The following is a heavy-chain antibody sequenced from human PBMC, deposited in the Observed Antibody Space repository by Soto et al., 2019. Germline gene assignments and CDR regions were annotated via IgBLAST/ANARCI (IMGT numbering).Heavy chain of an antibody. Sequence: GGSLRHSCSARGFTFINHALHWVLQAPRKRLEYVSGISGNGVDVDYAASVNSRFTISRDNSKNTLYLQMTSLTTEDTALYYCVSDSSYTVTYDYRGQRTLLTVSS. D-gene: IGHD4-17*01. CDR1: GFTFINHA. V-gene: IGHV3-64D*08. J-gene: IGHJ4*02. CDR3: VSDSSYTVTYDY. CDR2: ISGNGVDV.